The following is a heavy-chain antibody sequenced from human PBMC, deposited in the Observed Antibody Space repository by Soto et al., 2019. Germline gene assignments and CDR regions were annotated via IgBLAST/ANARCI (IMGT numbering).Heavy chain of an antibody. CDR2: ICQSGGCA. V-gene: IGHV3-23*01. D-gene: IGHD3-10*01. Sequence: GGSLRLSCAAAGFTFFTYAMTWVRQAPGKGLEWVAAICQSGGCAFYADSVKGRFTISRDNSRNTLYLQMNSLRAEDTAVYYCAKLVGYGSGSYSGYWGQGTLVTVSS. J-gene: IGHJ4*02. CDR1: GFTFFTYA. CDR3: AKLVGYGSGSYSGY.